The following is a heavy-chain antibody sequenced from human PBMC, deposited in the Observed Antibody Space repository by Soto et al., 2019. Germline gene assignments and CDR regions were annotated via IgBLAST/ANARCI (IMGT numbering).Heavy chain of an antibody. CDR3: ARGWFGPDV. V-gene: IGHV3-74*01. J-gene: IGHJ6*03. Sequence: EVQLVESGGGLVQPGGSLRLSCAASEFTFSSRSVHWVRQAPGKGLVWVSGIDKVGTDSTYADSVKGRFTSSRDNAKNTVYLQMNSLRVDDTAVYACARGWFGPDVWGKGTTVTVSS. CDR2: IDKVGTDS. D-gene: IGHD3-10*01. CDR1: EFTFSSRS.